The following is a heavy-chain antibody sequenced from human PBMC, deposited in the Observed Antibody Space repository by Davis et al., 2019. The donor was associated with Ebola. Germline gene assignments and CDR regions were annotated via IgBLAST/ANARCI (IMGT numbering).Heavy chain of an antibody. CDR1: GFTFSSYW. J-gene: IGHJ6*02. CDR2: INGDGSST. Sequence: GESLKISCAASGFTFSSYWMHWVRQAPGKGLVWVSRINGDGSSTSFADSVKGRFTISRDNAKNTLYLQMNSLRAEDTAVYYCARGEYCSGGSCYRKKNYYYYYGMDVWGQGTTVTVSS. CDR3: ARGEYCSGGSCYRKKNYYYYYGMDV. V-gene: IGHV3-74*01. D-gene: IGHD2-15*01.